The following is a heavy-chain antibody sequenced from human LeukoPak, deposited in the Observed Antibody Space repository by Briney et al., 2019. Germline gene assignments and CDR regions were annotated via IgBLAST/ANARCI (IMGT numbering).Heavy chain of an antibody. V-gene: IGHV3-7*01. Sequence: GGSLRLSCAASGFTFTTYWMGWVRQAPGKGLEWVANIKQDGSEQYYADSVKGRFTISRDNSKNTLYLQMNSLRAEDTAVYYCAKDGGYSYGYGSGSNSQYYFDYWGQGTLVTVSS. CDR2: IKQDGSEQ. D-gene: IGHD5-18*01. CDR1: GFTFTTYW. CDR3: AKDGGYSYGYGSGSNSQYYFDY. J-gene: IGHJ4*02.